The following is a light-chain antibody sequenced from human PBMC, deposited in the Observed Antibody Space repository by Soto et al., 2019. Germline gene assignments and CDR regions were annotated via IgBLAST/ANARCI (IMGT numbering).Light chain of an antibody. CDR2: AAS. Sequence: DIQMTQSPSSLSASGGERVTITCRASQNIGVYLNWYQKKPGKAPKLLIHAASSLHSGVPSTFSGSGSGTDFALTISSLQPEDFATYYCHQTAANPWTFAQGTKVDIK. CDR1: QNIGVY. J-gene: IGKJ1*01. V-gene: IGKV1-39*01. CDR3: HQTAANPWT.